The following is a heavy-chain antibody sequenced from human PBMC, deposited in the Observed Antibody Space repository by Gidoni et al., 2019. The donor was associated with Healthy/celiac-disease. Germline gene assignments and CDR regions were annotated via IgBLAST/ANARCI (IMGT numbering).Heavy chain of an antibody. D-gene: IGHD1-7*01. J-gene: IGHJ4*02. Sequence: QVQLQQWGAGLLKPSETLSLTCAVYGGSFSGYYWSWIRQPPGKGLEWIGEINHSGSTNYNPSLKSRVNISVDTSKNQFSLKLSAVTAADTAVYYCARGTSKRTFDYWGQGTLVTVSS. V-gene: IGHV4-34*01. CDR2: INHSGST. CDR1: GGSFSGYY. CDR3: ARGTSKRTFDY.